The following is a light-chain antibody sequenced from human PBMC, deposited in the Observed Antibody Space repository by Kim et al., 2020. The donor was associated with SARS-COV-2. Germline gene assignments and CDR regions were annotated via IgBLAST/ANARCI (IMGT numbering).Light chain of an antibody. CDR1: SSDVGSYNL. CDR2: EVS. J-gene: IGLJ2*01. Sequence: GQSITISCTGTSSDVGSYNLVSWYQQHPGKAPKLMIYEVSKRPSGVSKRFSGSKSGNTASLTISGLQAEDEADYYCCSYAGSSTVVFGGGTQLTVL. CDR3: CSYAGSSTVV. V-gene: IGLV2-23*02.